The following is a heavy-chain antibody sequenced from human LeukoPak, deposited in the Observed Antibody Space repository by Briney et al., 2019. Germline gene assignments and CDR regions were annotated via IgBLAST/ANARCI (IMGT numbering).Heavy chain of an antibody. CDR3: ARAGGSYYLKNDY. CDR1: GGSFSGYY. D-gene: IGHD1-26*01. Sequence: SETLSLTCAVYGGSFSGYYWNWIRQPPGKGLEWIGEINHSGSTNYNPSLKSRVTISVDTSKNQFSLKLSSVTAADTAVYYCARAGGSYYLKNDYWGQGTLVTVSS. CDR2: INHSGST. V-gene: IGHV4-34*01. J-gene: IGHJ4*02.